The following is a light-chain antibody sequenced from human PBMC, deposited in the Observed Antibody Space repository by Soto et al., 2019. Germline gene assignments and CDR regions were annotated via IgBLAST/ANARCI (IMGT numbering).Light chain of an antibody. V-gene: IGKV1-5*03. CDR3: QQYKSYFRA. CDR2: QAS. Sequence: DIQMTQSPSTLSASVGDRVTISCRASQSISSWLAWYQQKPGKAPKLLIYQASSLESGVPSRFSGSGSGTEFTLTINSLQPDDFATYDCQQYKSYFRAFGQGTKVEIK. J-gene: IGKJ1*01. CDR1: QSISSW.